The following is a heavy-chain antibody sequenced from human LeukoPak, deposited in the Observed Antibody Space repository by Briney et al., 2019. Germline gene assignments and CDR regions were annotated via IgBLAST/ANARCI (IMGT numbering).Heavy chain of an antibody. Sequence: GGSLRLSCVASGFALRTYCMDWVRLAPGKGPVWIAHISTDGIRTDYADSVKGRFTIFRDNAKNTLYLQMNSLRADDTAVYYCGRNRGYDALDSWGQGTLVTVSS. V-gene: IGHV3-74*01. CDR3: GRNRGYDALDS. CDR1: GFALRTYC. J-gene: IGHJ4*02. CDR2: ISTDGIRT. D-gene: IGHD5-12*01.